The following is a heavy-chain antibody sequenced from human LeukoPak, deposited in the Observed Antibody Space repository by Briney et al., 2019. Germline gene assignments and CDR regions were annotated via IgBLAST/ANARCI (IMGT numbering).Heavy chain of an antibody. Sequence: ASVTVSFKASGYTLTNYGISWVRQAPGQGLEWMGWISAYNGNTNYAQKLQGRVTMTTDTSTSTVYMELSSLRSEDTAVYYCARVFQKQLSDYWGQGSLVTVSS. J-gene: IGHJ4*02. V-gene: IGHV1-18*01. CDR2: ISAYNGNT. D-gene: IGHD6-13*01. CDR3: ARVFQKQLSDY. CDR1: GYTLTNYG.